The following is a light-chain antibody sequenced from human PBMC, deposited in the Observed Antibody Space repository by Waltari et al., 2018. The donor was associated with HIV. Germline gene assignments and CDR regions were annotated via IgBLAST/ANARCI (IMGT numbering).Light chain of an antibody. Sequence: QSALTQPASVSGSPGQSITISCTGTSSDVGSYNVVSWYQQHPGKAPKLMIYEVTKPPAGVLNLFSGAKSGNTASLAISGLRAEDEADYYCCAYAGRSTHVFGTGTKVTVL. CDR3: CAYAGRSTHV. J-gene: IGLJ1*01. V-gene: IGLV2-23*02. CDR2: EVT. CDR1: SSDVGSYNV.